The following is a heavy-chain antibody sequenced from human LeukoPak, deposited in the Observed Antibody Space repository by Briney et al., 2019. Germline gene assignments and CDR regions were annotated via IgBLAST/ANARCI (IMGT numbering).Heavy chain of an antibody. CDR2: INLDGRNT. J-gene: IGHJ4*02. Sequence: GGSLRLSCAASGFTFSGYWMHWVRQAPGKGLVWVSRINLDGRNTFYADSVKGRFTISRDNTKNTLLLQMNSLRVEDTAVYYCARDYSGSGDYWGQGTLVTPSA. CDR3: ARDYSGSGDY. CDR1: GFTFSGYW. D-gene: IGHD3-10*01. V-gene: IGHV3-74*01.